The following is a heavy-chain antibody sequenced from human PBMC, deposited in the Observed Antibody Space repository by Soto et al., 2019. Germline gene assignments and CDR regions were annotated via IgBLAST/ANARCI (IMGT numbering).Heavy chain of an antibody. Sequence: LRLSCSASGFTFSSYAMHWVRQAPGKGLEYVSAISSNGGSTYYADSVKGRFTISRDNSKNTLYLQMSSLRAEDTAVYYCVKASTLWAVVGMDVWGQGTTVTVSS. J-gene: IGHJ6*02. CDR3: VKASTLWAVVGMDV. D-gene: IGHD3-10*01. V-gene: IGHV3-64D*06. CDR2: ISSNGGST. CDR1: GFTFSSYA.